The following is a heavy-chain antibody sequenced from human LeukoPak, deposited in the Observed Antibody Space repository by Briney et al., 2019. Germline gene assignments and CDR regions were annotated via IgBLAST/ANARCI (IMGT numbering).Heavy chain of an antibody. J-gene: IGHJ4*02. Sequence: PGGSLRLSCAASGFTFSSYWMHWVRQAPGKGLVWVSSIHSDGSSTRYADSVKGRFTISRDNAKNTLYLQMSSLRAEDTAVYYCAKDKGDFWSGHHYWGQGTLVTVSS. CDR2: IHSDGSST. D-gene: IGHD3-3*01. CDR1: GFTFSSYW. V-gene: IGHV3-74*01. CDR3: AKDKGDFWSGHHY.